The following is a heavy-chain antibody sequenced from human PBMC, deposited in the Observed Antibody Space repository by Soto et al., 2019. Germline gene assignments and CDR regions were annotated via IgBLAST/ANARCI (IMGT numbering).Heavy chain of an antibody. CDR3: AKDLEYYGSGSYYNLFDY. J-gene: IGHJ4*02. D-gene: IGHD3-10*01. V-gene: IGHV3-23*01. CDR2: ISGSGGST. Sequence: GGSLRLSCAASGFTFSSYAMSWVRQAPGKGLEWVSAISGSGGSTYYADSVKGRFTISRDNSKNTLYLQMNSLRAEDTAVYYCAKDLEYYGSGSYYNLFDYWGREPWSPSPQ. CDR1: GFTFSSYA.